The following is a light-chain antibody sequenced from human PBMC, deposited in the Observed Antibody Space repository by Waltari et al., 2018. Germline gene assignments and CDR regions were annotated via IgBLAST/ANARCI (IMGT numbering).Light chain of an antibody. Sequence: SDLSQPRSVYGSPGQSVAISCTGTSSDVGGYNFVSWFQQHPRKAPKLSIYAGSKRPSGVPDRFSGSKSGNAGARTISGRQAEDDSDYHCCSYAGSLNVFGTGTKVTVL. J-gene: IGLJ1*01. CDR2: AGS. CDR1: SSDVGGYNF. CDR3: CSYAGSLNV. V-gene: IGLV2-11*01.